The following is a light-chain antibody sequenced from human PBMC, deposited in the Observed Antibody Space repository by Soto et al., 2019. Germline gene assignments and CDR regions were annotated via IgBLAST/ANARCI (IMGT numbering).Light chain of an antibody. Sequence: EIVLTQSPATLSLSPGERATLSCRASQSVSSYLAWYQQKRGQAPRLLIYAAYNRATGIPARFSGSGSGTDFTLTISRLEPEDYAVYYCEQRSKWPQILGQGTKLEIK. CDR2: AAY. J-gene: IGKJ2*01. CDR1: QSVSSY. V-gene: IGKV3-11*01. CDR3: EQRSKWPQI.